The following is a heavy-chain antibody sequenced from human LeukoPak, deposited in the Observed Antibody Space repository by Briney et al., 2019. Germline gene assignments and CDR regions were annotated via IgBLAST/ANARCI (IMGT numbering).Heavy chain of an antibody. CDR1: GGSISSGGYS. J-gene: IGHJ4*02. V-gene: IGHV4-30-2*01. CDR3: ARTAADDPPDY. CDR2: IYHNGST. D-gene: IGHD6-13*01. Sequence: SETLSLTCAVSGGSISSGGYSWSWIRQPPGKGLEWIGYIYHNGSTYYNPSLKSRVTISVDRSKNQFSLKLSSVTAADTAVYYCARTAADDPPDYWGQGTLVTVSS.